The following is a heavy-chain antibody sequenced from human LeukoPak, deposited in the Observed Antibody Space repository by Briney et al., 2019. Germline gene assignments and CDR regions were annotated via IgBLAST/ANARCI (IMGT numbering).Heavy chain of an antibody. Sequence: GASLRLSCAASGLTFSTYNMNWVRQAPGKGLEWVSYIDSSNSPIYYADSVKGRFTISRDNGKNSLYLQMNSLRDEDTAVYYCARDRCSGGSCYFDYWGQGTLVTVSS. CDR1: GLTFSTYN. CDR3: ARDRCSGGSCYFDY. V-gene: IGHV3-48*02. CDR2: IDSSNSPI. J-gene: IGHJ4*02. D-gene: IGHD2-15*01.